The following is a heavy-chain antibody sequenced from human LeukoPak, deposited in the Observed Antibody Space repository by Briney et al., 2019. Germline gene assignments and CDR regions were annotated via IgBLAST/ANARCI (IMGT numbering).Heavy chain of an antibody. CDR2: IYPGDSDT. J-gene: IGHJ4*02. CDR3: ARHIYGSGSYSDF. D-gene: IGHD3-10*01. CDR1: GYIFTTHY. V-gene: IGHV5-51*01. Sequence: GESLKISCQGSGYIFTTHYIAWVRQMPGRGLEWMGIIYPGDSDTAYSPSFRGQVTISVDKSINTAYLLWSSLKASDTAMYYCARHIYGSGSYSDFWGPGTLVTVSS.